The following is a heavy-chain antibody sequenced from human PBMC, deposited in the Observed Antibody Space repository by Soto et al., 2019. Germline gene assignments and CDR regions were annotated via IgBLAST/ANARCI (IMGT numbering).Heavy chain of an antibody. D-gene: IGHD1-26*01. CDR2: ISWNGESV. J-gene: IGHJ4*02. Sequence: EVQLLESGGGLVQPGGSLRLSCAASGFTFDDYAMHWVRQPPGKGLEWVAGISWNGESVSYADSVKGRFTISRDNAKNSLSLHMASLRAEDTAFYYCVKDTYLLVGATHFDFWGQGALVTVSS. CDR1: GFTFDDYA. CDR3: VKDTYLLVGATHFDF. V-gene: IGHV3-9*01.